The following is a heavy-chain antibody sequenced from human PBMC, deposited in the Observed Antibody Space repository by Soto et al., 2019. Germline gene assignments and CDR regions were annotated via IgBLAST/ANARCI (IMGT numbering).Heavy chain of an antibody. V-gene: IGHV3-15*01. Sequence: PGGSLRLSCTTSGFIFTDAWMSWVRQAPGKGLAWVGRIRSEVHGGATDYAAPVKDRFTISRDDSTNTVYLQMNSLKTEDTAVYFCTAGVGNTDHDHWGQGVLVTVSS. J-gene: IGHJ4*02. CDR3: TAGVGNTDHDH. CDR2: IRSEVHGGAT. CDR1: GFIFTDAW. D-gene: IGHD1-26*01.